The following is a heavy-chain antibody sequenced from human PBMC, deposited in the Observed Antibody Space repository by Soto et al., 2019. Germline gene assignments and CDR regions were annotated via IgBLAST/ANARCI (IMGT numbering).Heavy chain of an antibody. CDR2: INHSGST. Sequence: SETLSLTCAVYGGSFSGYYWSWIRQPPGKGLEWIGEINHSGSTNYNPSLKSRVTISVDTSKNQFSLKLSSVTAADTAVYYCARGPGTLWGQGTLVTVYS. V-gene: IGHV4-34*01. J-gene: IGHJ4*02. D-gene: IGHD1-1*01. CDR3: ARGPGTL. CDR1: GGSFSGYY.